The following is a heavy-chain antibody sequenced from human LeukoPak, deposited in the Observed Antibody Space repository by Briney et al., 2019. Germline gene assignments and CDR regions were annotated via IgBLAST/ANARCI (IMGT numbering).Heavy chain of an antibody. J-gene: IGHJ3*02. Sequence: SQTLSLTCTVSGGSLSSGSYYWSWIRQPAGTGLEWIGRIYTSGSTNYNPSLKSRVTISVDTSKNQFSLKLSSVTAADTAVYYCAREADAFDIWGQGTMVTVSS. CDR1: GGSLSSGSYY. V-gene: IGHV4-61*02. CDR3: AREADAFDI. CDR2: IYTSGST.